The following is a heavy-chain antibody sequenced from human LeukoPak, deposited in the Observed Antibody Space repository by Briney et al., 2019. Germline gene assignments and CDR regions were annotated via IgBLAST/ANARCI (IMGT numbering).Heavy chain of an antibody. CDR1: GGSITNTNY. CDR2: VNLQGST. V-gene: IGHV4-4*02. CDR3: AREGGPYRPLDY. J-gene: IGHJ4*02. Sequence: SETLSLTCGVSGGSITNTNYWTWVRQPPGKGLEWSGEVNLQGSTNYNPSLMGRVAISVDTSENHISLQLTSVTAADTAVYYCAREGGPYRPLDYSGQGTLVTVSS.